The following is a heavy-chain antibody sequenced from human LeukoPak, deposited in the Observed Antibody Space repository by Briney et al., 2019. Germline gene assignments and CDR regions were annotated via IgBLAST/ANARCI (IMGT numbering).Heavy chain of an antibody. V-gene: IGHV3-23*01. CDR2: ISGSGGGT. Sequence: GGSLRLSCAASGFTFSSYAMSWVRQAPGKGLEWVSSISGSGGGTCYTDSVQGRFTMSRDNSKNTLSLQMNSLRAEDTALYYCAKDKLGAGGQSDYWGQGTLVTVSS. J-gene: IGHJ4*02. CDR1: GFTFSSYA. CDR3: AKDKLGAGGQSDY. D-gene: IGHD6-13*01.